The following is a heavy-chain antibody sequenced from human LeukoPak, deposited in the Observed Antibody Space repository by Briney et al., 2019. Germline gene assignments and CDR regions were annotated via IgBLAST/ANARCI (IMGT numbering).Heavy chain of an antibody. CDR3: ARVAGLRFLEWLPEYNWFDP. V-gene: IGHV4-59*01. J-gene: IGHJ5*02. Sequence: SETLSLTCTVSGGSISSYYWSWIRQPPGKGLEWIGYIYYSGSTNYNPSLKSRVTISVDTSKNQFSLKLSSVTAADTAVNYCARVAGLRFLEWLPEYNWFDPWGQGTLVTVSS. CDR2: IYYSGST. CDR1: GGSISSYY. D-gene: IGHD3-3*01.